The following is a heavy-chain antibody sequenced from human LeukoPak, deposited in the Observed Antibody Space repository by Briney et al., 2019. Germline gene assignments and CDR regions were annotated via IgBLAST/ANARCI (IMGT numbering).Heavy chain of an antibody. V-gene: IGHV4-34*01. J-gene: IGHJ3*02. CDR1: GGSFSDYS. Sequence: SETLSLTCAVLGGSFSDYSWTWIRQTPGKGLEWMGEINHRGGTNYNPSLKSRLTISVDTSKNQFSLNLTSVTAADTAVYYCARDREYCGGDCYDAFDIWGQGTMVTVSS. D-gene: IGHD2-21*02. CDR2: INHRGGT. CDR3: ARDREYCGGDCYDAFDI.